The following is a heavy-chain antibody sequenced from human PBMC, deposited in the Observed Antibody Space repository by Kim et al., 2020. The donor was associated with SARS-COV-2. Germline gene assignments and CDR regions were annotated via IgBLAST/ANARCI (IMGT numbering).Heavy chain of an antibody. V-gene: IGHV3-23*01. J-gene: IGHJ4*02. Sequence: YYADSGKGRFTSSRDNSKNTLYLQMNSLRAEDTAVYYCAKGSLTGTTSDYWGQGTLVTVSS. D-gene: IGHD1-7*01. CDR3: AKGSLTGTTSDY.